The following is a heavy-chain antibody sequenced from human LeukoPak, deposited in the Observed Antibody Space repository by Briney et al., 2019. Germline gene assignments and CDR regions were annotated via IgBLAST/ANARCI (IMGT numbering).Heavy chain of an antibody. CDR2: INPKSGGT. J-gene: IGHJ4*02. D-gene: IGHD3-9*01. CDR3: ARVPLIQYFDWLSNFDC. Sequence: ASMKVSCKASGYTFSDYFMHWVRQAPGQGLEWMGWINPKSGGTHYAQNFQGRVTMTRDTSVSTAYMELGRLRSDDTAVYYCARVPLIQYFDWLSNFDCWGQGTLVTVSS. CDR1: GYTFSDYF. V-gene: IGHV1-2*02.